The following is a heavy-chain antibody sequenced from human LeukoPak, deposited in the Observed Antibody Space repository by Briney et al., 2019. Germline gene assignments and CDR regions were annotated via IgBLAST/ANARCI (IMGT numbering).Heavy chain of an antibody. CDR2: IYHSGST. CDR1: GYSISSNYY. V-gene: IGHV4-38-2*02. Sequence: SETLSLTCNVSGYSISSNYYWGWIRQPPGEGLEWIGSIYHSGSTYYNSSLKSRVTISIDTSKNQMSLRVSSVTAADTAVYYCARIVQITGTIPHWGQGTLVTVSS. D-gene: IGHD1-1*01. CDR3: ARIVQITGTIPH. J-gene: IGHJ4*02.